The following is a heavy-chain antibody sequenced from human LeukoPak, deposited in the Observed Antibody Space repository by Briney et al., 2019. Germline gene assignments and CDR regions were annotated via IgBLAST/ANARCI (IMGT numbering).Heavy chain of an antibody. J-gene: IGHJ2*01. CDR1: ADSVSSNIDS. CDR3: TGEGDCWYKVL. D-gene: IGHD2-21*02. V-gene: IGHV6-1*01. CDR2: KYYRSKWYN. Sequence: PTLSLRFSIAADSVSSNIDSLNWVRQSPSRGLEWLGRKYYRSKWYNDYAVSVKSPITINTDTSNNQYSLQLNSVTPEDTAVYYYTGEGDCWYKVLRGRGTLVTVSS.